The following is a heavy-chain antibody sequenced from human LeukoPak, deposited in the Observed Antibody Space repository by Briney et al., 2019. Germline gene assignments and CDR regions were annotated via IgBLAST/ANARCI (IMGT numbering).Heavy chain of an antibody. CDR1: GGSISSGSYY. CDR2: IYTSGST. J-gene: IGHJ4*02. V-gene: IGHV4-61*02. Sequence: SETLSLTCTVSGGSISSGSYYWSWIRQPAGKGLEWIGRIYTSGSTNSNPSLKSRVTISVDTSKNQFSLKLSSVTAADTAVYYCARSLGGTSYYWGQGTLVTVSS. CDR3: ARSLGGTSYY. D-gene: IGHD2/OR15-2a*01.